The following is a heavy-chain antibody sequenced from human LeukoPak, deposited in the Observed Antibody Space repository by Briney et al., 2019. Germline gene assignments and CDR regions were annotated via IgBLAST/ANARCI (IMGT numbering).Heavy chain of an antibody. J-gene: IGHJ4*02. CDR2: IKQDGSKK. CDR3: AKGTSSSCYSAPNY. V-gene: IGHV3-7*03. CDR1: GFPFSSYW. D-gene: IGHD2-15*01. Sequence: QPGGSLRLSCVASGFPFSSYWMTWVRQAPGKGLEWMANIKQDGSKKSYVDSVKGRFTISRDNAKNSLYLQMNSLRAEDTAVYYCAKGTSSSCYSAPNYWGQGTLVTVSS.